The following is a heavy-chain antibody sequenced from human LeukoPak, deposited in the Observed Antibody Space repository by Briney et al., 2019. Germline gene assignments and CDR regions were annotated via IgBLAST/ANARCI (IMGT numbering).Heavy chain of an antibody. V-gene: IGHV4-34*01. J-gene: IGHJ6*02. D-gene: IGHD2-2*01. CDR1: GGSFSGYY. CDR2: INHSGST. CDR3: ARGVRVVVPAAGFYYYYGMDV. Sequence: SETLSLTCAVYGGSFSGYYWSWIRQPPGKGLEWNGEINHSGSTNYNPSLKSRVTISVDTSKNQFSLKLSSVTAADTAVYYCARGVRVVVPAAGFYYYYGMDVWGQGTTVTVSS.